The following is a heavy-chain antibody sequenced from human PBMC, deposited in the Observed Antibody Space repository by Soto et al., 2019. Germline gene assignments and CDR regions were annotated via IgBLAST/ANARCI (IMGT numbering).Heavy chain of an antibody. J-gene: IGHJ6*03. CDR1: GFTFSNAW. D-gene: IGHD6-19*01. Sequence: GGSLRLSCAASGFTFSNAWMSWVRQAPGKGLEWVGRIKSKTDGGTTDYAAPVKGRFTISRDDSKNTLYLQMNSLKTEDTAVYYCTTDKEQWLEFYYYYYYMDVWGKGTTVTVSS. CDR2: IKSKTDGGTT. CDR3: TTDKEQWLEFYYYYYYMDV. V-gene: IGHV3-15*01.